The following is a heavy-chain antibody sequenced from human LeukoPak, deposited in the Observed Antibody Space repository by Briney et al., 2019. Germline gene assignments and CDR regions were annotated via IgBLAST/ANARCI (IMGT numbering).Heavy chain of an antibody. V-gene: IGHV3-21*01. Sequence: GGSLRLSCAASGFTFSSYSMNWVRQAPGKGLEWVSSISGSSTYIYYADPVRGRFTISRDNAKNSLYLQMNSLRAEDTAVYYCARVPGDYWGQGTLVTVSS. CDR1: GFTFSSYS. CDR3: ARVPGDY. J-gene: IGHJ4*02. D-gene: IGHD3-10*01. CDR2: ISGSSTYI.